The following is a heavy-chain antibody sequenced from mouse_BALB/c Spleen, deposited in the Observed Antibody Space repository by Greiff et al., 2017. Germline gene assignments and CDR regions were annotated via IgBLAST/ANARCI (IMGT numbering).Heavy chain of an antibody. D-gene: IGHD2-14*01. Sequence: EVKLQESGPGLVKPSQSLSLTCTVTGYSITSDYAWNWIRQFPGNKLEWMGYISYSGSTSYNPSLKSRISITRDTSKNQFFLQLNSVTTEDTATYYCARSGYRYDDAMDYWGQGTSVTVSS. J-gene: IGHJ4*01. V-gene: IGHV3-2*02. CDR2: ISYSGST. CDR1: GYSITSDYA. CDR3: ARSGYRYDDAMDY.